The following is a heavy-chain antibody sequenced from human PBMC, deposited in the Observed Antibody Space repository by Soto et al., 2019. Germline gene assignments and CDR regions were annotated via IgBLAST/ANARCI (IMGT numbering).Heavy chain of an antibody. CDR3: ARRNDILTGYSNGWFDP. Sequence: QVQLQQWGAGLLKPSETLSLTCAVHGGSFSGYYWNWIRQPPGKGLEWIGEINHNGGTNYNPSLGSRVTISVDTSKNQFSLKMSSVTAADTAVFYCARRNDILTGYSNGWFDPWGQGTLVTVSS. D-gene: IGHD3-9*01. CDR2: INHNGGT. CDR1: GGSFSGYY. V-gene: IGHV4-34*01. J-gene: IGHJ5*02.